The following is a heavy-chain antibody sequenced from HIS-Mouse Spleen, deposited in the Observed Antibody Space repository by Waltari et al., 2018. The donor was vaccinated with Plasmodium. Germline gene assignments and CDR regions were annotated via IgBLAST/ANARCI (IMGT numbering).Heavy chain of an antibody. Sequence: QVQLVQSGAEVKKPGASVKVSCKASGYTFTGYYMHWVRQAPGQGLEWMGWINPNGSGTNDEPKFQGRVPMTMDTSIRTAYMELSRLRSDDTAVYYCARVLGYKAAAGTFVEYFQHWGQGTLVTVSS. D-gene: IGHD6-13*01. CDR1: GYTFTGYY. J-gene: IGHJ1*01. CDR2: INPNGSGT. CDR3: ARVLGYKAAAGTFVEYFQH. V-gene: IGHV1-2*02.